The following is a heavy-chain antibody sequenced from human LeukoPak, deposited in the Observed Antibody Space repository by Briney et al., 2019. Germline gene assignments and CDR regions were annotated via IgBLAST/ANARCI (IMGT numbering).Heavy chain of an antibody. Sequence: PSETLSLTCAVYGGSFSGYYWSWIRQPPGKGLEWIGEINHSGSTNYNPSLKSRVTISVDTSKNQFSLKLSSVTAADTAAYYCARYSAAAALYFDYWGQGTLVTVSS. J-gene: IGHJ4*02. V-gene: IGHV4-34*01. D-gene: IGHD6-13*01. CDR3: ARYSAAAALYFDY. CDR1: GGSFSGYY. CDR2: INHSGST.